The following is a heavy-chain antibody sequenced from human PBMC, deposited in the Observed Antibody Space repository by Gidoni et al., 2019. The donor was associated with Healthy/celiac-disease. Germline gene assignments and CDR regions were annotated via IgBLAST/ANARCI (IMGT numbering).Heavy chain of an antibody. Sequence: QVQLQESGPGLVKPSETLSLTCTVSGGSISSYYWSWIRQPPGKGLEWIGYIYYSGSTNYNPSLKSRVTISVDTSKNQFSLKLSSVTAADTAVYYCARIWFGELSPYFDYWGQGTLVTVSS. V-gene: IGHV4-59*08. D-gene: IGHD3-10*01. CDR3: ARIWFGELSPYFDY. CDR2: IYYSGST. J-gene: IGHJ4*02. CDR1: GGSISSYY.